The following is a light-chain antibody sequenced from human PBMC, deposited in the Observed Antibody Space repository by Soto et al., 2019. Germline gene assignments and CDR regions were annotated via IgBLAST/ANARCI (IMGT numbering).Light chain of an antibody. CDR1: QSVSSY. CDR3: QQYNNWPLT. CDR2: DAS. Sequence: EIVLTQSPATLSLSPGERATLSCRASQSVSSYLAWYQQKPGQAPRLLIYDASNRATGIPARFSGGGSGTDFTLTISRLEPEDFAVYCCQQYNNWPLTFGPGTRLEIK. V-gene: IGKV3-11*01. J-gene: IGKJ5*01.